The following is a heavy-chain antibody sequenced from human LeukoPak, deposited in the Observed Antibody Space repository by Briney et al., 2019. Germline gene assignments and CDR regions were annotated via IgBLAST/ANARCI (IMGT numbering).Heavy chain of an antibody. Sequence: SETLSLTCTVSGVSINAYYASWIRQAPGKGLEFIGFIYNGGNTNYNPSLKSRATISVDTSNNQFSLRLTSVTAADTAMYYCAAGPWELDFWGQGTLVTVSS. V-gene: IGHV4-4*09. CDR1: GVSINAYY. D-gene: IGHD1-26*01. J-gene: IGHJ4*02. CDR3: AAGPWELDF. CDR2: IYNGGNT.